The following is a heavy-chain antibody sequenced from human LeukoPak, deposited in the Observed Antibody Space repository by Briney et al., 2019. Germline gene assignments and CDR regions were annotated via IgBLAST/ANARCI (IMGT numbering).Heavy chain of an antibody. CDR2: IYYSGGT. Sequence: SETLSLTRTVPGGSICSSSYYSGWIRHPPGNGLEWMGSIYYSGGTYYNPSLKSRVTISVDPSKNQFSVKLSSVPAADTAVYYCASPYSSSSMDVWGQGTTVTVSS. D-gene: IGHD6-6*01. CDR1: GGSICSSSYY. J-gene: IGHJ6*02. V-gene: IGHV4-39*01. CDR3: ASPYSSSSMDV.